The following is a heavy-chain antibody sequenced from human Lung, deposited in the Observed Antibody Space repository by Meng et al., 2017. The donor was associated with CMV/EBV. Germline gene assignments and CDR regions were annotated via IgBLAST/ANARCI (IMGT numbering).Heavy chain of an antibody. CDR2: INHSGSI. CDR1: GGSFSGYY. Sequence: SXTLSLXCAVHGGSFSGYYWSWNLQPPGKGLEWIGEINHSGSINYNPSLKSRVTISVDTSKDQFSLKLYSVTAADTAVYYCARAPIINDFWSGQVSNYFDYWGQGXLVTVSS. D-gene: IGHD3-3*01. V-gene: IGHV4-34*01. J-gene: IGHJ4*02. CDR3: ARAPIINDFWSGQVSNYFDY.